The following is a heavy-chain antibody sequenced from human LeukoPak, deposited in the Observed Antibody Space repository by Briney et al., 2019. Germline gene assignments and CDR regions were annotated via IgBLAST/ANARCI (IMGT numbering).Heavy chain of an antibody. CDR1: GYTFTGYY. D-gene: IGHD3-9*01. CDR2: INPNSGGT. Sequence: ASVKVSCKASGYTFTGYYMHWVRQAPGQGLEWMGWINPNSGGTNYAQKFQGRVTMTRGTSISTAYMELSRLRSDDTAVYYCARDHSDILTVGYWGQGNLVTVSS. CDR3: ARDHSDILTVGY. J-gene: IGHJ4*02. V-gene: IGHV1-2*02.